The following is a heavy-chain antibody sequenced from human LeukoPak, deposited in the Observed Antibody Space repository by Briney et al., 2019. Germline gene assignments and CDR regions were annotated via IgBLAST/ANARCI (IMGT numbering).Heavy chain of an antibody. CDR1: GFTFSRYW. D-gene: IGHD5-18*01. CDR2: INSDGSST. Sequence: GGSLRLSCAASGFTFSRYWMHWVRQAPGKGLVWVSRINSDGSSTNYADSVKGRFTISRDNAKNTLYLQMNSLRAEGTAVYYCARTGTAMVSAFDIWGQGTMVTVSS. CDR3: ARTGTAMVSAFDI. V-gene: IGHV3-74*01. J-gene: IGHJ3*02.